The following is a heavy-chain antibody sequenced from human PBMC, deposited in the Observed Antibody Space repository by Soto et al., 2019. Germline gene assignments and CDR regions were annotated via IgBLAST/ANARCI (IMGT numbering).Heavy chain of an antibody. D-gene: IGHD2-21*01. J-gene: IGHJ4*02. CDR3: ARNKIPGLFDY. Sequence: SLPLSLTCAVYGGSISDHYWRWIRKHPGTGLEWIGEINHSGSTNYNPSLKSRVTISVDTSKSQFSLKLTPVTAADTAVYYCARNKIPGLFDYWGQGTLVTVSS. CDR2: INHSGST. V-gene: IGHV4-34*01. CDR1: GGSISDHY.